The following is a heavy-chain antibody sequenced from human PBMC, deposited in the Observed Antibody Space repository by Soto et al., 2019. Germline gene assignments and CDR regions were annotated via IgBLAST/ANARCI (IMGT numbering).Heavy chain of an antibody. CDR3: ARDFYDILTGFTPYAYYYGMDV. D-gene: IGHD3-9*01. Sequence: ASVKVSCKASGYTFTSYYMHWVRQAPGQGLEWMGIINPYGGSTSYAQKLQGRVTMTTDTSTSTAYMELRSLRSDDTAVYYCARDFYDILTGFTPYAYYYGMDVWGQGTTVTVSS. V-gene: IGHV1-46*01. CDR2: INPYGGST. J-gene: IGHJ6*02. CDR1: GYTFTSYY.